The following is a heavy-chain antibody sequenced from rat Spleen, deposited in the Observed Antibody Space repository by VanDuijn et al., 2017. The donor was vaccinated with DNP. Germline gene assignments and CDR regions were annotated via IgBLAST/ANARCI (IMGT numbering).Heavy chain of an antibody. V-gene: IGHV5S10*01. CDR1: GFTFSDYN. J-gene: IGHJ2*01. D-gene: IGHD1-11*01. Sequence: EVQLVESGGDLVQPGRSLKLSCVASGFTFSDYNMAWLRQAPRKGLEWVATIIYDGTRTYYRDSVQGRFTISRNNAKSTLFLQMDSLRSEDTATYYCATHRVHWGQGVMVTVSS. CDR3: ATHRVH. CDR2: IIYDGTRT.